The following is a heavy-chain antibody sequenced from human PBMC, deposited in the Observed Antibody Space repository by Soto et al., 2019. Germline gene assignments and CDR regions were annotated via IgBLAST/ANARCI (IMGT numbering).Heavy chain of an antibody. CDR2: IYYSGRT. D-gene: IGHD2-8*01. J-gene: IGHJ6*02. Sequence: SETLSLTCTVSGGSISSYYWRWIRQPPGKGPEWIGYIYYSGRTNYNPSLKSRVTISVDTSKNQFSLKLSSVTAADTAVYYCARGRDIVLLVYAPRPYLMDFWGQGTTVTVSS. CDR3: ARGRDIVLLVYAPRPYLMDF. V-gene: IGHV4-59*12. CDR1: GGSISSYY.